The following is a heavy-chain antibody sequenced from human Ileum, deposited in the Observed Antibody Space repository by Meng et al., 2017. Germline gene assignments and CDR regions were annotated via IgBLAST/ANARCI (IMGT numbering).Heavy chain of an antibody. D-gene: IGHD3-22*01. J-gene: IGHJ4*02. V-gene: IGHV3-74*01. CDR1: GFAFSSYW. Sequence: GESLKISCAASGFAFSSYWLHWVRQAPGKGLVWVARINIDGSSTSYADSVKGRFTISRDSANLYLQMNSLRAEDTAMYYCARDSYYYDSSGYYASDYWGQGKLVNGSS. CDR3: ARDSYYYDSSGYYASDY. CDR2: INIDGSST.